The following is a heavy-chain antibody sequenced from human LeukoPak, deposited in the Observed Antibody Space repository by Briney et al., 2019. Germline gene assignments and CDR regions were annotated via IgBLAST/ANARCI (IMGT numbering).Heavy chain of an antibody. D-gene: IGHD3-10*01. CDR2: INPNNGGT. CDR1: GYTFTDYY. V-gene: IGHV1-2*02. CDR3: ARVKDRISMVRGVLSPQNYYYSYMDV. Sequence: ASVKVSCKASGYTFTDYYMHWVRQAPGQGLEWVGWINPNNGGTNYAQKFEGRVTMTRGTSISTADMELSRLRSDDTAVYYCARVKDRISMVRGVLSPQNYYYSYMDVWGKGTTVTVSS. J-gene: IGHJ6*03.